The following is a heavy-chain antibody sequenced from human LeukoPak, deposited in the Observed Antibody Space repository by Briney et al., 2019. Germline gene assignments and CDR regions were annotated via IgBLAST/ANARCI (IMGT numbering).Heavy chain of an antibody. J-gene: IGHJ4*02. D-gene: IGHD1-20*01. CDR2: IHSSGDYI. CDR1: ASGVAFTSHS. CDR3: ARDYNSRATFDY. V-gene: IGHV3-21*05. Sequence: GGSLRLSCAASASGVAFTSHSMNWVRQAPGQGLEWISYIHSSGDYIFYADSVKGRFTVSRDNARNSLYLQMNSLRAEDTAIYYCARDYNSRATFDYWGQGTLVTVSS.